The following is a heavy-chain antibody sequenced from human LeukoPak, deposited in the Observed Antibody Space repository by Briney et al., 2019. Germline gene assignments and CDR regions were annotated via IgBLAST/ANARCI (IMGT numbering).Heavy chain of an antibody. CDR3: AGSSGSAWWFDP. CDR1: GGTFSSYA. Sequence: SVKVSCKASGGTFSSYAISWVRQAPRQGLEWMGRIIPILGIANYAQKFQGRVTITADKSTSTAYMELSSLRSEDTAVYYCAGSSGSAWWFDPWGQGTLVTVSS. CDR2: IIPILGIA. D-gene: IGHD6-19*01. J-gene: IGHJ5*02. V-gene: IGHV1-69*04.